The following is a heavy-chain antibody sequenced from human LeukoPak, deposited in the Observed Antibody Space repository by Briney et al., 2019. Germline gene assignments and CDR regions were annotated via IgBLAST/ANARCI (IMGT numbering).Heavy chain of an antibody. V-gene: IGHV3-33*06. CDR2: IWYDGSNK. CDR1: GFTFSSYG. Sequence: GGSLRLSCAASGFTFSSYGMHWVRQAPGKGLEWVAVIWYDGSNKYYADSVKGRFTISRDNSKNTLYLQMNSLRAEDTAVYYCAKGKTLLYYFDYWGQGTLVTVSS. CDR3: AKGKTLLYYFDY. J-gene: IGHJ4*02.